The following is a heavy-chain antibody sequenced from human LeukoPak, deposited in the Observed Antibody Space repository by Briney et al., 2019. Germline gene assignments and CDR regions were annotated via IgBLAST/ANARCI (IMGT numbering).Heavy chain of an antibody. CDR3: IKDMGFDLLKDAFDL. J-gene: IGHJ3*01. D-gene: IGHD2-15*01. Sequence: PGGSLRLSCAAAGFSLEDYAMHWVRQAPGKGLEWVSSISWDGRNMAYADSVKGRFTISRDNAQNSLYLQMNSLRTEDTALYYRIKDMGFDLLKDAFDLWGQGILVTVSS. CDR1: GFSLEDYA. CDR2: ISWDGRNM. V-gene: IGHV3-9*01.